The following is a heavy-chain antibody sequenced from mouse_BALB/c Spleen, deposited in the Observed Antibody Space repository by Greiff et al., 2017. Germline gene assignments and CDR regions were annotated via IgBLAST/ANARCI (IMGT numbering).Heavy chain of an antibody. Sequence: DVKLVESGGGLVKPGGSLKLSCAASGFTFSSYAMSWVRQTPEKRLEWVATISSGGSYTYYPDSVKGRFTISRDNAKNTLYLQMSSLRSEDTAMYYCAGLRRAWFAYWGQGTLVTVSA. D-gene: IGHD2-12*01. CDR3: AGLRRAWFAY. J-gene: IGHJ3*01. CDR1: GFTFSSYA. V-gene: IGHV5-9-3*01. CDR2: ISSGGSYT.